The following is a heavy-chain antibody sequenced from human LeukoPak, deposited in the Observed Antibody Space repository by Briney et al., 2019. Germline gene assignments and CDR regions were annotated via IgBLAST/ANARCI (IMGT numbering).Heavy chain of an antibody. V-gene: IGHV3-48*01. CDR2: ISSSSSTI. CDR1: GFIFSDYN. D-gene: IGHD4-17*01. CDR3: ARHPMTTVTFFDY. J-gene: IGHJ4*02. Sequence: PGGSLRLSCAASGFIFSDYNMNWVRQAPGKGLEWVSYISSSSSTIYYADSVKGRFTISRDNAKNSLYLQMHSLRAEDTAEYFCARHPMTTVTFFDYWGQGTLVTVSS.